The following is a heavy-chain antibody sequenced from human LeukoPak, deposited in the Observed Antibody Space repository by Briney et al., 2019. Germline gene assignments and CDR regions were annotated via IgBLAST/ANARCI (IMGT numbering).Heavy chain of an antibody. Sequence: PGGSLRLSCAASGFTFSSYWMSWFRQIPGKGLEWLGNIKTDGSEKYYLDSVRGRFTISRDNAKNSLFLQMNSLRGEDTAVYYCERDYVWGTYDPDYWGQGTLVTVTS. D-gene: IGHD3-16*01. J-gene: IGHJ4*02. V-gene: IGHV3-7*01. CDR1: GFTFSSYW. CDR3: ERDYVWGTYDPDY. CDR2: IKTDGSEK.